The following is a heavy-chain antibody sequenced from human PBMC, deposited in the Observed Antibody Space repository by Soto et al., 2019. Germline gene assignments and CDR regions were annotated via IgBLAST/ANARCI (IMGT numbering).Heavy chain of an antibody. Sequence: EVQLVESGGGLVQPGGSLRLSCAASGFTVGSNHMTWVRQAPGKGLECVSVIYTGGETYYLDSVKGRLTISRHNSRNTLYLQRNNLRAEDTAMYYWASGRLSFGESGFDCWGPGTRVTVSS. D-gene: IGHD3-10*01. J-gene: IGHJ4*02. CDR1: GFTVGSNH. CDR2: IYTGGET. CDR3: ASGRLSFGESGFDC. V-gene: IGHV3-53*04.